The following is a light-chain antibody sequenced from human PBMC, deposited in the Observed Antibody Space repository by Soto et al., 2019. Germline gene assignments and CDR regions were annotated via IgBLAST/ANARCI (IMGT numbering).Light chain of an antibody. J-gene: IGKJ4*01. CDR2: GAS. Sequence: EIVLTQSPGTLSLSPGERATLSCRASQSVSTNYLAWYQQKPGQAPRLLIYGASSRATGIPDRFSGSGSGADFTLTISRLEAGDFAVYFCQQYGSVPLTFGGGTKVEIK. V-gene: IGKV3-20*01. CDR3: QQYGSVPLT. CDR1: QSVSTNY.